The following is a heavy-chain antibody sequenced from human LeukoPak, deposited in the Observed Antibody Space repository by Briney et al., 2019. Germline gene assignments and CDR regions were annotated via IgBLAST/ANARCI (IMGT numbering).Heavy chain of an antibody. J-gene: IGHJ6*03. CDR3: ARNGIAVAGQSWDYYYYMDV. D-gene: IGHD6-19*01. V-gene: IGHV3-74*01. Sequence: GGSLRLSCAASGFTFSSYWMHWVRQAPGKGLVWVSRINSDGSSTSYADSVKGRFTISRDNAKNTLYLQMNSLRAEDTAVYYCARNGIAVAGQSWDYYYYMDVWGKGTTVTVSS. CDR1: GFTFSSYW. CDR2: INSDGSST.